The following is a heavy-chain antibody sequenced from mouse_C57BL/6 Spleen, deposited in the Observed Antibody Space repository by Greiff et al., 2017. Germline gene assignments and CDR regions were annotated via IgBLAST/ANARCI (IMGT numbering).Heavy chain of an antibody. CDR1: GFNIKDDY. J-gene: IGHJ3*01. Sequence: VQLQQSGAELVRPGASVKLSCTASGFNIKDDYMHWVKQRPEQGLEWIGWIDPENGDTEYASKFQGKATITADTSSNTAYLQLSSLTSEDTAVYYCTTCSSSWFAYWGQGTLVTVSA. D-gene: IGHD1-1*01. CDR3: TTCSSSWFAY. CDR2: IDPENGDT. V-gene: IGHV14-4*01.